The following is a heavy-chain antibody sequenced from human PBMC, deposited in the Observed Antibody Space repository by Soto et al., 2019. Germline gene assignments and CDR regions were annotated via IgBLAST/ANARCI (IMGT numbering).Heavy chain of an antibody. CDR3: ARPPGYISDWYYFDL. D-gene: IGHD6-19*01. CDR1: GYTFIDYY. Sequence: QVQLVQSGAEVKKPGASVKVSCEASGYTFIDYYMHWVRQAPGQGFEWMGRISPKSGGTNYAQKFQGRVTMTRDTSLNTAYMQLSSLMSEDTAVYYCARPPGYISDWYYFDLWGQGTLVTVSS. CDR2: ISPKSGGT. J-gene: IGHJ4*02. V-gene: IGHV1-2*02.